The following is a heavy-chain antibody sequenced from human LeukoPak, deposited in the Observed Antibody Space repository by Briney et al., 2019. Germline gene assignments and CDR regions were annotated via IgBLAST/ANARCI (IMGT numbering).Heavy chain of an antibody. CDR1: GYTLTELS. V-gene: IGHV1-24*01. CDR3: ATATGGYYSFDY. Sequence: ASVKVSCTVSGYTLTELSMHWVRQAPGKGLERMGGFEPEDGETIYAQKFQGRVTITEDTSTDTAYMELSSLRSEDTAVYYCATATGGYYSFDYWGQGTLVTVSS. J-gene: IGHJ4*02. CDR2: FEPEDGET. D-gene: IGHD3-10*01.